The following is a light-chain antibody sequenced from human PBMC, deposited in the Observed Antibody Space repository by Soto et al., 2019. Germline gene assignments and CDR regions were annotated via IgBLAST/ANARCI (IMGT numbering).Light chain of an antibody. V-gene: IGLV2-8*01. Sequence: QSVLTQPPSASGSPGQSVTISCTGTSSDVDGYNYVSWYQQHPGKAPKLMIYEVSKRPSGVTDRFSGSKCGNTASLTVSGLQAEDEADYYCSSYAGSNNYVFGTGTKVTVL. CDR3: SSYAGSNNYV. CDR2: EVS. J-gene: IGLJ1*01. CDR1: SSDVDGYNY.